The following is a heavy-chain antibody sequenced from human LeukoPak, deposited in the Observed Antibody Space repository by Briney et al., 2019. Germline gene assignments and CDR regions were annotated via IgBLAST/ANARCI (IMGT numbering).Heavy chain of an antibody. Sequence: SETLSLTCTVSGGSISSHYWSWIRQPPGKGLEWIGYIYYSGSTNYNPSLKSRVTISVDTSKNQFSLKLSSVTAADTAVYYCARGRGPPITMVRGVHYFDYWGQGTLVTVSS. V-gene: IGHV4-59*11. J-gene: IGHJ4*02. CDR2: IYYSGST. CDR1: GGSISSHY. CDR3: ARGRGPPITMVRGVHYFDY. D-gene: IGHD3-10*01.